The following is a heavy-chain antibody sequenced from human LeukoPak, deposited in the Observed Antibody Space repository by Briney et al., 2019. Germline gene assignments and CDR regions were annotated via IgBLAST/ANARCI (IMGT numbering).Heavy chain of an antibody. V-gene: IGHV4-4*02. Sequence: PSETLSLTCVVSGDSFSSTTWWSWVRQTPGKGLEWIGEIYHSGTTNYNPSLKSRVTISVDKSKNQFSLKLTSVTAADTAVYLCARNWNDGRFDYWGQGALVTVSS. CDR3: ARNWNDGRFDY. CDR1: GDSFSSTTW. CDR2: IYHSGTT. D-gene: IGHD1-1*01. J-gene: IGHJ4*02.